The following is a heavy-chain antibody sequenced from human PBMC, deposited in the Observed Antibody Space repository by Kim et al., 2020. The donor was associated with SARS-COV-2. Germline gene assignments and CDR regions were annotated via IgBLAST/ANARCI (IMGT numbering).Heavy chain of an antibody. D-gene: IGHD2-15*01. CDR1: GYTFTSYA. V-gene: IGHV7-4-1*02. CDR2: INTNTRNP. Sequence: ASVKVSCKASGYTFTSYAMNWVRQAPGQGLEWMGWINTNTRNPTYAQGFTGRFVFSLDTSVSTAYLQISSLKAEDTAVYYCAMGVVGSCLDYWGQGTLVTVSS. CDR3: AMGVVGSCLDY. J-gene: IGHJ4*02.